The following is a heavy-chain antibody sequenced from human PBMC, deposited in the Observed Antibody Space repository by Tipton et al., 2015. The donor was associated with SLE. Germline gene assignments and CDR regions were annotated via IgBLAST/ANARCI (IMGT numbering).Heavy chain of an antibody. CDR1: GGSFSGYY. J-gene: IGHJ6*02. D-gene: IGHD2-2*01. Sequence: TLSLTCAVYGGSFSGYYWSWIRQPPGKGLEWIGEINHSGSTNYNPSLKSRVTISVDTAKNQFSLKLSSVTAADTAVYYCARRYCSSTSCHSYYYGMDVWGQGTTVTVSS. CDR3: ARRYCSSTSCHSYYYGMDV. V-gene: IGHV4-34*01. CDR2: INHSGST.